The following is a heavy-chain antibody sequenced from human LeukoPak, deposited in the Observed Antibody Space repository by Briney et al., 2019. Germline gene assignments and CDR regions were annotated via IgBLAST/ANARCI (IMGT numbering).Heavy chain of an antibody. D-gene: IGHD6-13*01. J-gene: IGHJ4*02. CDR1: GGSISSYF. Sequence: SETLSLTCTVSGGSISSYFWSWIRQPPGKGLEWMGYIYSSGSTNYNPSLKRRVTISLDTSKNQFSLKLSSVTAAATAVYYCARRYSSSGYFDYWGEGTLVTVSS. CDR3: ARRYSSSGYFDY. CDR2: IYSSGST. V-gene: IGHV4-59*08.